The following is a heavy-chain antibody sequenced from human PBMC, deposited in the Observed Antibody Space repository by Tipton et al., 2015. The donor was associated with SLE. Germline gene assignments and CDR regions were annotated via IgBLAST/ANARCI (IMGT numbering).Heavy chain of an antibody. CDR3: ASDSTVTTRWYFDL. J-gene: IGHJ2*01. Sequence: TLSLTCTVSGDSISSGGYYWSWIRQYPGKGLEWIGYIYYSGSTYYNPSLKSRVTISVDTSKNQFSLKLSSVTAADTAVYYCASDSTVTTRWYFDLWCRGTLVTVSS. D-gene: IGHD4-11*01. V-gene: IGHV4-31*03. CDR1: GDSISSGGYY. CDR2: IYYSGST.